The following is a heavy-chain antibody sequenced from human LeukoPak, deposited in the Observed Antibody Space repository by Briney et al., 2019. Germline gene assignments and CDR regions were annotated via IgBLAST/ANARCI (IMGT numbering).Heavy chain of an antibody. CDR1: GFTFSSYS. V-gene: IGHV3-21*01. CDR2: ISSSSSYI. J-gene: IGHJ5*02. D-gene: IGHD3-22*01. CDR3: ARGDTIVGGNWFDP. Sequence: PGGSLRLSCAASGFTFSSYSMNWVRQAPGKGLEWVSSISSSSSYIDYADSVKGRFTISRDNAKNSLYLQMNSLRAEDTAVYYCARGDTIVGGNWFDPWGQGTLVTVSS.